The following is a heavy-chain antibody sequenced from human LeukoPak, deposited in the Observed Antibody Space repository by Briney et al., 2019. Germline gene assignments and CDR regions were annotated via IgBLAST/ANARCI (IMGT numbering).Heavy chain of an antibody. J-gene: IGHJ4*02. Sequence: GGSLRLSCAASGFTFSSYAMRWVRQAPGKGLEWVSAISGSGGSTYYADSVKGRFTISRDNSKNTLYLQMNSLRAEDTAVYYCAKGGAYYYDILTGSIYYFDYWGQGTLVTVSS. D-gene: IGHD3-9*01. CDR1: GFTFSSYA. CDR2: ISGSGGST. CDR3: AKGGAYYYDILTGSIYYFDY. V-gene: IGHV3-23*01.